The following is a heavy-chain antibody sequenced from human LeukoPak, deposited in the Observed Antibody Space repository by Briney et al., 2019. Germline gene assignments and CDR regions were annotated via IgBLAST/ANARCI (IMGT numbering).Heavy chain of an antibody. V-gene: IGHV4-39*01. CDR1: GGSISSSSYY. CDR2: IFYSGST. CDR3: ARQFYYDSGGSRY. J-gene: IGHJ4*02. Sequence: PSETLSLTCTVSGGSISSSSYYWGWIRQPPGKGLEWIGSIFYSGSTYYNPSLEIRVTISVDTSKNQFSLKLSSVTAADTAVYYCARQFYYDSGGSRYWGQGTLVTVSS. D-gene: IGHD3-22*01.